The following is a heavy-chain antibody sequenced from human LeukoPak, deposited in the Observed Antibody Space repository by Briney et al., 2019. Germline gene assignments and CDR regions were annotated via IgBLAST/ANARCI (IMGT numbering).Heavy chain of an antibody. V-gene: IGHV7-4-1*02. CDR3: ARDASPDQIDAFDI. J-gene: IGHJ3*02. Sequence: ASVKVSCKASGYTFTGHYIHWVRQAPGQGLEWMGWINTNTGNPTYAQGFTGRFVFSLDTSVSTAYLQISSLKAEDTAVYYCARDASPDQIDAFDIWGQGTMVTVSS. CDR1: GYTFTGHY. CDR2: INTNTGNP. D-gene: IGHD1-14*01.